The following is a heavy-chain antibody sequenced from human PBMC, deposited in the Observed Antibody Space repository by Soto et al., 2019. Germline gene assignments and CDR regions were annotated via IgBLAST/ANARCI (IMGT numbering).Heavy chain of an antibody. D-gene: IGHD6-19*01. V-gene: IGHV3-30*04. Sequence: QVRLVESGGGVVQPGRSLRLSCTASGFSFSSYAMYWFRQPPGKGLEWVAVISKDGMNKNYADSVKGLVTVSRDNANYSLDLQLYSLRGEDTAMYYCARDMYSSDYFVKWFEPWGQGTLVTVSS. CDR3: ARDMYSSDYFVKWFEP. CDR2: ISKDGMNK. CDR1: GFSFSSYA. J-gene: IGHJ5*02.